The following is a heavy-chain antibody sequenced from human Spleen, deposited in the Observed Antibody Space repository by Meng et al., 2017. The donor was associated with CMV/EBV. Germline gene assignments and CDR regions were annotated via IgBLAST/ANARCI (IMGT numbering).Heavy chain of an antibody. CDR1: GGTFSSYA. D-gene: IGHD3-3*01. J-gene: IGHJ4*02. CDR2: IIPIFGTP. V-gene: IGHV1-69*05. CDR3: ARVINTYNDFWSGYPLN. Sequence: SVKVSCKASGGTFSSYAISWVRQAPGQGLEWMGGIIPIFGTPNHAQKFQGRVTVSTDESTSTVYMELSSLASEDTAVYYCARVINTYNDFWSGYPLNWGQGTRVTVSS.